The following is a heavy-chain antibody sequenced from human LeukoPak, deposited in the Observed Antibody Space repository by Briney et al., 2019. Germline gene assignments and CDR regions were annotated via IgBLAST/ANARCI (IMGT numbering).Heavy chain of an antibody. CDR3: AKTGGRGDPFDY. D-gene: IGHD2-21*02. V-gene: IGHV3-21*01. Sequence: GGSLRLSCAASGFTFSSYTINWVRQAPGKGLQWVSSISSTSSYINYADSVKGRFTISRDNAENSLYLEMNSLRVEDTAVYYCAKTGGRGDPFDYWGQGALVTVSS. CDR1: GFTFSSYT. CDR2: ISSTSSYI. J-gene: IGHJ4*02.